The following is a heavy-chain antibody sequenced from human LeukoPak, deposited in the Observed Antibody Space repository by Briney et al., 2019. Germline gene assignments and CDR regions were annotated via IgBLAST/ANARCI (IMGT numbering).Heavy chain of an antibody. J-gene: IGHJ6*03. CDR1: GFTFDDYG. Sequence: GGSLRLSCAASGFTFDDYGMSWVRQAPGKGPEWVSGINWNGGSTGYADSVKGRFTISRDNAKNSLYLQMNSLRAEDTALYYCARKSAANYYYYMDVWGKGTTVTVSS. D-gene: IGHD6-13*01. V-gene: IGHV3-20*04. CDR3: ARKSAANYYYYMDV. CDR2: INWNGGST.